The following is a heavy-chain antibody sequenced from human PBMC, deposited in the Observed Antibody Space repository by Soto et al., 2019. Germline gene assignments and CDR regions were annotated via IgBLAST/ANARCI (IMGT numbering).Heavy chain of an antibody. CDR3: ATGQQVRMADI. V-gene: IGHV3-11*03. J-gene: IGHJ3*02. Sequence: QVQLLESGGGLVKPGGSLRLSCAASGFTVSGYYMGWIRQPPGKGLEWISYISSDSSHTNHADSVKGRFTISRDNAKNSLYLQMNSLSAEDTAVYFCATGQQVRMADIWGQGTMVTVSS. CDR1: GFTVSGYY. CDR2: ISSDSSHT. D-gene: IGHD6-13*01.